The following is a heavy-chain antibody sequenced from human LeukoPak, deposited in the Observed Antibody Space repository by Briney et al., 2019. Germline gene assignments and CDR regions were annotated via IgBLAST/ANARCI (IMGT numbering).Heavy chain of an antibody. J-gene: IGHJ2*01. CDR3: ARATLDAAMVYWSFDL. Sequence: ASVKVSCKASGYTFTSYYMHWVRQAPGQGLEWMGVIHPSGGSTSYAHKFQGRVTMTTDTSTSTVYVDLSSPSSNDTAVYYCARATLDAAMVYWSFDLWGRGTLVSVSS. V-gene: IGHV1-46*01. D-gene: IGHD5-18*01. CDR2: IHPSGGST. CDR1: GYTFTSYY.